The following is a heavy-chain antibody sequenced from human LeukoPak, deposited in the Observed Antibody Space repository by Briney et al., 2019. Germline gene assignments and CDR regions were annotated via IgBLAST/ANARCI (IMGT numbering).Heavy chain of an antibody. Sequence: GGSLRLSCAASGFTFRNYGMHWVRQAPGKGLEWVSFIGGSGSNTYYADSVKGRFTVSRDNSKNTLYLQMNSLRAEDTAVYFCAKRGVVIRVFLVGFHKEAYYFDSWGQGALVTVSS. J-gene: IGHJ4*02. CDR3: AKRGVVIRVFLVGFHKEAYYFDS. CDR2: IGGSGSNT. V-gene: IGHV3-23*01. CDR1: GFTFRNYG. D-gene: IGHD3-10*01.